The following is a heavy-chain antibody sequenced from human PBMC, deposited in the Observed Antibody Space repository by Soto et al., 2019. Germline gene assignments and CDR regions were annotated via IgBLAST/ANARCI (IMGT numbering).Heavy chain of an antibody. CDR3: ARGGIYGVVGMDV. CDR2: IGTAGDT. V-gene: IGHV3-13*01. J-gene: IGHJ6*02. CDR1: GFTFSSYD. Sequence: GGSLRLSCAASGFTFSSYDMHLVRQATGKGLEWVSAIGTAGDTYYPGSVKGRFTISRENAKNSLYLQMNSLRAGDTAVYYCARGGIYGVVGMDVWGQGTKVTVSS. D-gene: IGHD4-17*01.